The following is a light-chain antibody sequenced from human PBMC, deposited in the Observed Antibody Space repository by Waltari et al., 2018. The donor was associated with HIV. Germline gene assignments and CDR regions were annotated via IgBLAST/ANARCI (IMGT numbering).Light chain of an antibody. J-gene: IGKJ4*01. CDR2: DAS. CDR3: QRFDSYPFT. Sequence: AIQLTQSPSSLSASVGDRVTITCRASQGISSALAWYQQKPGKPPKVLIYDASSLESGVPSRFSGSRSGTDFTLTISSLQPEDFATYYCQRFDSYPFTFGGGTKVEIK. CDR1: QGISSA. V-gene: IGKV1-13*02.